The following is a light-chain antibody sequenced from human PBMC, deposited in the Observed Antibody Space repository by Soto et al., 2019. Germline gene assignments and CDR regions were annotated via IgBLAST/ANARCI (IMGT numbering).Light chain of an antibody. CDR2: GAS. J-gene: IGKJ1*01. Sequence: EIVMTPSPATLSVSPCERATLSFSASQSVSSNLAWYQQKPGQAPRLLIYGASTRTTGIPARFSGSGSGTEFTLTISILQSEDFAVYYCQQYNNWPPWTFGQGTKVDIK. V-gene: IGKV3-15*01. CDR1: QSVSSN. CDR3: QQYNNWPPWT.